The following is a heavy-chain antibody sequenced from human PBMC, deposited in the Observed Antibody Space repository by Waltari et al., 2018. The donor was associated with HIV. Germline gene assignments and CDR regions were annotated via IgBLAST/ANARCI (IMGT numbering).Heavy chain of an antibody. J-gene: IGHJ5*02. D-gene: IGHD3-10*01. CDR1: GVSISSRRYY. Sequence: LQLQESGPGLVKPSETLSLTCTVSGVSISSRRYYWGWIRQPPGKGLEWIVNSSYSGRTYYHPSLKSRVTISVDTARTHFSLKLTSATAAETALYYCASHAGYSYYFGSEMSPRHFPFWFDPWGQGSLVTVSS. CDR2: SSYSGRT. CDR3: ASHAGYSYYFGSEMSPRHFPFWFDP. V-gene: IGHV4-39*01.